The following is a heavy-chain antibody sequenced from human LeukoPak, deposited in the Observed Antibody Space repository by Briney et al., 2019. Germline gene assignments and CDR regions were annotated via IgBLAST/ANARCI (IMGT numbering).Heavy chain of an antibody. V-gene: IGHV1-2*02. CDR3: ARGPATSAFDI. CDR1: GYIFTDYF. CDR2: IDPNTGVS. J-gene: IGHJ3*02. Sequence: ASVKVSCKASGYIFTDYFLHWMRQAPGQGLEWMADIDPNTGVSHYAQKFQGRVTMTRDTSISTAYMELSRLRSDDTAVYYCARGPATSAFDIWGQGTMVTVSS.